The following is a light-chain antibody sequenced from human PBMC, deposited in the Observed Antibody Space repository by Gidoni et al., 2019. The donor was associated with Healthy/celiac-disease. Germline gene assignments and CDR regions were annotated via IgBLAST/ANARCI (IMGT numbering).Light chain of an antibody. CDR1: SSDVGGYNY. V-gene: IGLV2-8*01. J-gene: IGLJ2*01. Sequence: QSALTQPPSASWSPGQSVTIPCTGTSSDVGGYNYFSGYQQHPGKAPKLMIYEVSKRHSGVPDRFAGSKSGNTASLTVSGLQAEDEADYYCSSYAGSNNLVFGGGTKLTVL. CDR2: EVS. CDR3: SSYAGSNNLV.